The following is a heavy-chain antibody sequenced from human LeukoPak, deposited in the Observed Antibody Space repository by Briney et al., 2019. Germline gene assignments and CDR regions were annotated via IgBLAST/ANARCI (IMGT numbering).Heavy chain of an antibody. CDR3: ARSREQQLGDDAFDI. D-gene: IGHD6-13*01. J-gene: IGHJ3*02. Sequence: SVKVSCKASGGTFSSYAISWVRQAPGQGLEWMGGIIPIFGTANYAQKFQGRVTITADKSTSTAYMELSSLRSEDTAVYYCARSREQQLGDDAFDIWGQGTMVTVSS. CDR2: IIPIFGTA. V-gene: IGHV1-69*06. CDR1: GGTFSSYA.